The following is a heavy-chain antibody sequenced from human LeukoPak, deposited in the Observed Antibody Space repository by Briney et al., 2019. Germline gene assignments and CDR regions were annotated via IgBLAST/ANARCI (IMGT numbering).Heavy chain of an antibody. CDR3: ARASKHIVVVTD. V-gene: IGHV4-59*01. CDR1: GGSISSYY. CDR2: IYYSGST. D-gene: IGHD2-21*02. Sequence: SETLSLTCCVSGGSISSYYWSWIRQPPGKGLEWIGYIYYSGSTNYNPSLKSRVTISVDTSKNQFSLKLSSVTAADTAVYYCARASKHIVVVTDWGQGTLVTVSS. J-gene: IGHJ4*02.